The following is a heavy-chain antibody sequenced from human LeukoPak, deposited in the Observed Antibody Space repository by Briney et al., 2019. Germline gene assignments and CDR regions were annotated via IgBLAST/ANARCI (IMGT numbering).Heavy chain of an antibody. D-gene: IGHD3-22*01. CDR2: ISYDGSNK. Sequence: GRALRLSCAASGFTFSSYCMHWVRQAPAKELEGVAVISYDGSNKYYANSVNGRFTISRDNSKNTLYLQMYSLRAEDTAVYYCAKERGTGGYDSRFDYWGQGTLVIVSS. V-gene: IGHV3-30*18. CDR1: GFTFSSYC. CDR3: AKERGTGGYDSRFDY. J-gene: IGHJ4*01.